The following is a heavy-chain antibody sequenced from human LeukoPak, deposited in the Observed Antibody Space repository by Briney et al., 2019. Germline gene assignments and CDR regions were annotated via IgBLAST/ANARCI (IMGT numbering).Heavy chain of an antibody. CDR2: IYPGDSDT. CDR3: ARLGWVTMVRGVINYFDY. J-gene: IGHJ4*02. Sequence: GESLKIPCKGSGYSFTSYWIGWVRQMPGKGLEWMGIIYPGDSDTRYSPSFQGQVTISADKSISTAYLQWSSLKASDTAMYYCARLGWVTMVRGVINYFDYWGQGTLVTVSS. CDR1: GYSFTSYW. D-gene: IGHD3-10*01. V-gene: IGHV5-51*01.